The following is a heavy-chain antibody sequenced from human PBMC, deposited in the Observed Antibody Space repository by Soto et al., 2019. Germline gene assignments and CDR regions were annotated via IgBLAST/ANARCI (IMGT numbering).Heavy chain of an antibody. Sequence: QVQLQESGSGLVKPSETLSLICTVSGGSVSSGGFYWSWIRQPPGKGLEWIGYISKSGSSRYNPSPMTRIFISIDMSKSQFSLRLTSVTAADTAVYYCAREFVPTILRLSYFDQWGRGTLVTVSS. CDR2: ISKSGSS. J-gene: IGHJ4*02. D-gene: IGHD2-21*01. CDR1: GGSVSSGGFY. V-gene: IGHV4-61*08. CDR3: AREFVPTILRLSYFDQ.